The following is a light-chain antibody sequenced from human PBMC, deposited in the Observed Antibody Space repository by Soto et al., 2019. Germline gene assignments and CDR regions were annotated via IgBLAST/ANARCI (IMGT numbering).Light chain of an antibody. CDR1: QSVSSSY. Sequence: IGCTQYRGELELCPGERATLSCMASQSVSSSYLAWYQQQPGQAPRHLIYGASSRATGIPDRFSGSGSGTDFTLTISRLEPEDFAVYYCQQYGSSPPIPFGQGTLLEI. V-gene: IGKV3-20*01. J-gene: IGKJ5*01. CDR3: QQYGSSPPIP. CDR2: GAS.